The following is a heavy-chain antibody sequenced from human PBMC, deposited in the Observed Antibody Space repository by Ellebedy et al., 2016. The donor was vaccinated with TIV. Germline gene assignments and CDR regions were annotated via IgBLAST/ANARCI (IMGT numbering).Heavy chain of an antibody. CDR1: GFTFSSYW. D-gene: IGHD2-15*01. Sequence: GGSLRLXXSGSGFTFSSYWMHWVRQAPGKGLVWVSRINTDGSYTSYADSVKGRFTISRDNAKNTLYLQMNSLRAEDTAVYYCLIGFIEGFDPWGQGTLVTVSS. V-gene: IGHV3-74*01. CDR2: INTDGSYT. CDR3: LIGFIEGFDP. J-gene: IGHJ5*02.